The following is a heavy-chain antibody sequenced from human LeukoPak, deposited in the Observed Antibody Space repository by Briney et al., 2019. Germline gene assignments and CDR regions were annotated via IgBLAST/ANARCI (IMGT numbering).Heavy chain of an antibody. D-gene: IGHD3-3*01. CDR1: GFNFSNYE. J-gene: IGHJ4*02. V-gene: IGHV3-48*03. Sequence: GGSLRLSCAASGFNFSNYEMNWIRQAPGRGLEWISAMSRGGITIYYADSVEGRFTISRDDARNSVFLQMTSLRPDDTAIYYCARERAGDPGGEEVFGAAPYDYWGQGTLVTVSS. CDR2: MSRGGITI. CDR3: ARERAGDPGGEEVFGAAPYDY.